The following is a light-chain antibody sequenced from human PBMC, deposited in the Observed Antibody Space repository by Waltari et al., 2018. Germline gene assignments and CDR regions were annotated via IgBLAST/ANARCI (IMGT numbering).Light chain of an antibody. V-gene: IGKV1-5*03. CDR1: QSIGYW. J-gene: IGKJ1*01. CDR2: EAS. Sequence: DIKMTQSPSTLSESVGDRVTITCRASQSIGYWLAWYQQKAGKAPKLLISEASNLESGVPPRFSGSGAGTEFTLTISSLQPDDFATYYCQHYNRFSQTFGQGTKVAI. CDR3: QHYNRFSQT.